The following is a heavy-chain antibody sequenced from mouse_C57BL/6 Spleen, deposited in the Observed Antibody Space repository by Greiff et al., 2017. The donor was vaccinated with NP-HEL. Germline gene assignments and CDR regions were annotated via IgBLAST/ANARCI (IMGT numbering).Heavy chain of an antibody. CDR2: NYPRSGNT. CDR1: GYTFTSYG. V-gene: IGHV1-81*01. Sequence: VQLQQSGAELARPGASVKLSCKASGYTFTSYGISWVKQRTGQGLEWVGENYPRSGNTYYNEQFKGKATLTADKSSSTAYMELRSLTSEDSAVYFCARLSSMDYWGQGTSVTVSS. CDR3: ARLSSMDY. J-gene: IGHJ4*01.